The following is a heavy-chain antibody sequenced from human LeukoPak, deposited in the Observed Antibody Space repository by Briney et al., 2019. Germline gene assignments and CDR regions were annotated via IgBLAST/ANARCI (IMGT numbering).Heavy chain of an antibody. Sequence: SETLSLTCAVSGAFISGSYWSWIRQPPGKGLEWIGYMYYSGITNSSPSLKSRVTISLDTSKNQFSLRLRSVTAADTAVYCARHPDSVAGFDSWGQGALVSASS. CDR2: MYYSGIT. V-gene: IGHV4-59*08. D-gene: IGHD3-16*01. CDR3: ARHPDSVAGFDS. CDR1: GAFISGSY. J-gene: IGHJ4*02.